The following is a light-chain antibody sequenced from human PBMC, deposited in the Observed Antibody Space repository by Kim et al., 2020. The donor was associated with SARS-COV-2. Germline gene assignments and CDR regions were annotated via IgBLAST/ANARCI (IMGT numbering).Light chain of an antibody. CDR2: AAS. J-gene: IGKJ3*01. V-gene: IGKV1-12*02. CDR3: QQSNSFPFT. Sequence: GDTVTISCRASQGISDWLAWYQQKPGKAPEVLIYAASNLQSGVPSRFSGTGSGTDFTLTITSLQPEDFATYFCQQSNSFPFTFGPGTKVDIK. CDR1: QGISDW.